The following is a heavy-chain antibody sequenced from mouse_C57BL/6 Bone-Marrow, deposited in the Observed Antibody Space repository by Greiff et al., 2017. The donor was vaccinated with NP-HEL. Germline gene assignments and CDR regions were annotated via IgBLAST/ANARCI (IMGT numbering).Heavy chain of an antibody. D-gene: IGHD1-1*01. CDR1: GYTFTSYW. V-gene: IGHV1-64*01. Sequence: LQQSGAELVKPGASVKLSCKASGYTFTSYWMHWVKQRPGQGLEWIGMIHPNSGSTNYNEKFKSKATLTVDKSSSTAYMQLSSLTSEDSAVYYCARRGSSLDYWGQGTTLTVSS. CDR2: IHPNSGST. J-gene: IGHJ2*01. CDR3: ARRGSSLDY.